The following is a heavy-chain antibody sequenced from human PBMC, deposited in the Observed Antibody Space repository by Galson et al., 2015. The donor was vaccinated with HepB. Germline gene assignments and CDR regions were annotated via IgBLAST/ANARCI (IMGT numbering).Heavy chain of an antibody. CDR3: ARALRYCSGGSCYPYFDY. J-gene: IGHJ4*02. CDR1: GYTFTSYY. D-gene: IGHD2-15*01. V-gene: IGHV1-46*03. CDR2: INPSGGST. Sequence: SVKVSCKASGYTFTSYYMHWVRQAPGQGLEWMGIINPSGGSTSYAQKFQGRVTMTRDTPTSTVYMELSSLRSEDTAVYYCARALRYCSGGSCYPYFDYWGQGTLVTVSS.